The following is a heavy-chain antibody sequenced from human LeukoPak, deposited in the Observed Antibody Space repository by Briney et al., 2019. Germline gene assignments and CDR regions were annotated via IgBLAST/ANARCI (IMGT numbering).Heavy chain of an antibody. CDR3: ARGGIQVEGYYCDSSGIRPKFPFDY. D-gene: IGHD3-22*01. J-gene: IGHJ4*02. V-gene: IGHV4-34*01. CDR2: INHSGST. Sequence: SETLSLTCAVYGGSFSGYYWSWIRQPPGKGLEWIGEINHSGSTNYNPSLKSRVTISVDTSKNQFSLKLSSVTAADTAVYYCARGGIQVEGYYCDSSGIRPKFPFDYWGQGTLVTVSS. CDR1: GGSFSGYY.